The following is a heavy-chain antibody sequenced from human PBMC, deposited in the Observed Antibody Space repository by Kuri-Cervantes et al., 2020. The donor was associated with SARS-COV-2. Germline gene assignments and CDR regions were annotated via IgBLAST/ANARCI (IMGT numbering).Heavy chain of an antibody. V-gene: IGHV3-7*03. CDR3: ARDDRAGHFDV. D-gene: IGHD3-10*01. CDR2: VRPDGNSK. J-gene: IGHJ3*01. Sequence: GESLKISCAASGFTFTDYWMSWVRQAPGKGLEWVGNVRPDGNSKGYVDAVKGRFTISRDNAKNSLYLQMDSLSAEDTAVYYCARDDRAGHFDVWGQGTMGTVSS. CDR1: GFTFTDYW.